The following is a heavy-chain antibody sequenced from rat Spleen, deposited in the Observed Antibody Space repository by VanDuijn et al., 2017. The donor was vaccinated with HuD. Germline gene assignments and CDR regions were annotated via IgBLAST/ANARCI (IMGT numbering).Heavy chain of an antibody. V-gene: IGHV5-22*01. CDR3: ARHRAYWFAY. CDR2: ISHEGKNT. CDR1: GFTFSDYY. D-gene: IGHD4-1*01. Sequence: EVQLVESGGGLVQPGRSLKLSCAASGFTFSDYYMAWVRQAPKKGLEWVASISHEGKNTYYGDSVKGRFAISRDDAKTTLNLQMNSLRSEDTATYYCARHRAYWFAYWGQGTLVTVSS. J-gene: IGHJ3*01.